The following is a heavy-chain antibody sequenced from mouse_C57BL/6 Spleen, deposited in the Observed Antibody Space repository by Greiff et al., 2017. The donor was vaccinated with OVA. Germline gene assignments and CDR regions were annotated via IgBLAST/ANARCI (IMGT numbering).Heavy chain of an antibody. Sequence: QVQLQQPGAELAKPGASVKLSCKASGYTFTSYWMQWVKQRPGQGLEWIGEIDPSDSYTNYNQKFKGKATLTVDTSSSTAYMQLSSLTSEDSAVYYCARSTDPYYWGQGTTLTVSS. CDR2: IDPSDSYT. J-gene: IGHJ2*01. D-gene: IGHD1-1*01. V-gene: IGHV1-50*01. CDR1: GYTFTSYW. CDR3: ARSTDPYY.